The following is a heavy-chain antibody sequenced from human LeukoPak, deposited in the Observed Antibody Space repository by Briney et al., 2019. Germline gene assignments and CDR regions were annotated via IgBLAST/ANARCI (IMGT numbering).Heavy chain of an antibody. V-gene: IGHV4-59*01. J-gene: IGHJ6*03. D-gene: IGHD3-3*01. Sequence: SETLSLTCTVSGGSISSYYWSWIRQPPGKGLEWIGYIYYSGSTNYNPSLKSRVTISVDTSKNQFSLKLSPVTAADTAVYYCARMFLDPTALDYYYYYMDVWGKGTTVTVSS. CDR1: GGSISSYY. CDR3: ARMFLDPTALDYYYYYMDV. CDR2: IYYSGST.